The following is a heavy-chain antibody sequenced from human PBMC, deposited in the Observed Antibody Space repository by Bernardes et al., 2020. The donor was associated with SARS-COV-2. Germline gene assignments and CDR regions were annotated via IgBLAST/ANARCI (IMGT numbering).Heavy chain of an antibody. J-gene: IGHJ4*02. CDR1: GFTFSNAW. V-gene: IGHV3-15*01. CDR2: IKSKTDGGTT. CDR3: TTLNWGRSCSSTSCYFPARVY. Sequence: GGSLRLSCAASGFTFSNAWMSWVRQAPGKGLEWVGRIKSKTDGGTTDYAAPVKGRFTISRDDSKNTLYLQMNSLKTEDTAVYYCTTLNWGRSCSSTSCYFPARVYWGQGTLVTVSS. D-gene: IGHD2-2*01.